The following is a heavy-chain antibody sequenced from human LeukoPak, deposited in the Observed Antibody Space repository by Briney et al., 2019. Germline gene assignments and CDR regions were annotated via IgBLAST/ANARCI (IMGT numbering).Heavy chain of an antibody. J-gene: IGHJ1*01. V-gene: IGHV3-11*06. CDR3: ARDQRDYYDSSGNGYFQH. CDR1: GFTFSDYY. Sequence: GGSLRLSCAASGFTFSDYYMSWIRQAPGKGLEWVSYNSSSSSYTNYADSVKGRFTISRDNAKNSLYLQMNSLRAEDTAVYYCARDQRDYYDSSGNGYFQHWGQGTLVTVSS. CDR2: NSSSSSYT. D-gene: IGHD3-22*01.